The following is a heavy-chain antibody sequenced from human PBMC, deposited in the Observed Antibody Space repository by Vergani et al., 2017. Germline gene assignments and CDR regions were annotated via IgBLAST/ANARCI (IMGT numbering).Heavy chain of an antibody. Sequence: EVQLLESGRDLLQPGGSLRLSCAASGFTFNHCVMNWVRQAPAKGLEWVSVISVSGGSTYYAGSVKGRFTISRDSSKNTLYLQMNSLSAGDTAVYYCAKANPRNSGYDYLYYYHAMDVWGQGTTVTVSS. V-gene: IGHV3-23*01. CDR2: ISVSGGST. D-gene: IGHD5-12*01. CDR3: AKANPRNSGYDYLYYYHAMDV. J-gene: IGHJ6*02. CDR1: GFTFNHCV.